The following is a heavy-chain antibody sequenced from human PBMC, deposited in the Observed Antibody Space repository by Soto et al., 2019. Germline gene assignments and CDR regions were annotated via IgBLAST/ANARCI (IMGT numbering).Heavy chain of an antibody. CDR3: ARAFFYQGSDSLGYPFDDFDC. D-gene: IGHD3-22*01. Sequence: GSSVKVSCKASGYTFTSSGMSWVRQAPGQGLEWMGWISAHTGSSEYAQRFQGRVTMTTDRSTSTAYMELRSLRSDDTAVYYCARAFFYQGSDSLGYPFDDFDCWGPGILVTVS. CDR1: GYTFTSSG. V-gene: IGHV1-18*01. CDR2: ISAHTGSS. J-gene: IGHJ3*01.